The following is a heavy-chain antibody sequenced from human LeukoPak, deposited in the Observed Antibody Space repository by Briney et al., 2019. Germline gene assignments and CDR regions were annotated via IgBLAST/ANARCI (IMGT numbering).Heavy chain of an antibody. Sequence: GGSLRLSCAASGFTFSTYGMSWVRQAPGKGLEWVSGISGSGGSRFYTDSVKGRFTISRDNSKNTLYLQMNSLRAEDTAVYYCAKDRSNFWSGVYYWGQGTLVTVSS. J-gene: IGHJ4*02. D-gene: IGHD3-3*01. V-gene: IGHV3-23*01. CDR1: GFTFSTYG. CDR3: AKDRSNFWSGVYY. CDR2: ISGSGGSR.